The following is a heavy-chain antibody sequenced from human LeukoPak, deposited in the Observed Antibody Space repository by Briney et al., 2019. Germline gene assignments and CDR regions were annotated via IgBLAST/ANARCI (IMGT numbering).Heavy chain of an antibody. D-gene: IGHD3-3*01. CDR2: IKSRTDGGTT. CDR1: GFTVSNAW. J-gene: IGHJ4*02. V-gene: IGHV3-15*01. Sequence: GGSLRLSCAASGFTVSNAWMRWVRQAPGKGLEWVGRIKSRTDGGTTDYAAPVKGRFTISRDDSKNTLYLQMNSLKIEDTAVYYCTSLTIFGLFEVLFDYWGQGTLVTVSS. CDR3: TSLTIFGLFEVLFDY.